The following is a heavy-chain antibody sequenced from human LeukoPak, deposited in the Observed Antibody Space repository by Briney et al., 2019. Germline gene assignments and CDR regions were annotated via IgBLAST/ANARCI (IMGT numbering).Heavy chain of an antibody. CDR2: ISWNSGSI. CDR1: GFTFDDYA. V-gene: IGHV3-9*01. D-gene: IGHD3-9*01. Sequence: PGGSLRLSCAASGFTFDDYAMHWVRQAPGKGLEWVSGISWNSGSIGYADSVKGRFTISRDNAKNSLYLQMNSLRAEDTALYYCAKDQTYDILTGYFCDYWGQGTLVTVFS. J-gene: IGHJ4*02. CDR3: AKDQTYDILTGYFCDY.